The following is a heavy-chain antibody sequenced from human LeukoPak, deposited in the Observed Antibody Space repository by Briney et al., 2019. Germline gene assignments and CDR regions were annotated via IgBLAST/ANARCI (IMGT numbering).Heavy chain of an antibody. Sequence: GGSLRLSCAASGFTFSSYEMNWVRQAPGKGLEWVSYISSSGSTIYYADSVKGRFTISRDNAKNSLYLQMNSLRAEDTAVYYCATSPRGWYYFDYWGQGTLVTVSS. J-gene: IGHJ4*02. CDR1: GFTFSSYE. CDR2: ISSSGSTI. D-gene: IGHD2-15*01. CDR3: ATSPRGWYYFDY. V-gene: IGHV3-48*03.